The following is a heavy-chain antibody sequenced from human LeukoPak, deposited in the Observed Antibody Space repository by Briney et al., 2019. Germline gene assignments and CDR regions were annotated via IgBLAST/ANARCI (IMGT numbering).Heavy chain of an antibody. CDR1: GYSFASYW. J-gene: IGHJ5*02. D-gene: IGHD2-15*01. CDR3: ARSDYSINWFDP. V-gene: IGHV5-51*01. CDR2: IYPGDSDT. Sequence: GESLKISCRGSGYSFASYWIGWVRQVPGKGLEWMGIIYPGDSDTRYSPSFQGQVTISADKSISTAYLQWSSLKASDTAMYYCARSDYSINWFDPWGQGTLVTVSS.